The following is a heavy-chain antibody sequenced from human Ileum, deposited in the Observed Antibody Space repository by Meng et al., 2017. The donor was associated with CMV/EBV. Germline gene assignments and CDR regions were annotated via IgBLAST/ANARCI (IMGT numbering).Heavy chain of an antibody. D-gene: IGHD1-1*01. Sequence: GGSLRLSCAASGFTFSNYWMHWVRQAPGKGLVWVSRINSDGSSTDYADSVKGRFTISRDNAKDTLYLQMNSLRAEDTAVYYCASYRYGTKDGHVLAWGQGTTVTVS. CDR1: GFTFSNYW. V-gene: IGHV3-74*01. J-gene: IGHJ6*02. CDR2: INSDGSST. CDR3: ASYRYGTKDGHVLA.